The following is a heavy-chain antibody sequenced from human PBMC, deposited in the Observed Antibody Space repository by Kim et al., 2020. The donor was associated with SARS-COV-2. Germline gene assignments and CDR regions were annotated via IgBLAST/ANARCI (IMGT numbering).Heavy chain of an antibody. CDR1: GTGFTFRNAW. J-gene: IGHJ4*02. Sequence: GGSLRLSCAASGTGFTFRNAWMSWVRQAPGKGLEWVGRIISNIGGGTTDYAAPVKGRFTISRDDSKNTVDLQMNSLKTDDTGVYYCTTDWGLSGHYGWGQGTLVTVSS. D-gene: IGHD4-17*01. CDR2: IISNIGGGTT. V-gene: IGHV3-15*01. CDR3: TTDWGLSGHYG.